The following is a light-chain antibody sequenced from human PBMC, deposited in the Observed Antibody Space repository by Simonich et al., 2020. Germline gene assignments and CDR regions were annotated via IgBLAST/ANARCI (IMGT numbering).Light chain of an antibody. J-gene: IGLJ3*02. CDR3: SADTSSSTWV. CDR1: SSDVGGYNY. CDR2: DVR. Sequence: QSALTQPASVSGSPGQSITISCTETSSDVGGYNYVSWYQQHPGKAPKLMIYDVRNPPSGVSNRFSGSKSGNTASLTISGLQAEDEADYYCSADTSSSTWVFGGGTKLTVL. V-gene: IGLV2-14*03.